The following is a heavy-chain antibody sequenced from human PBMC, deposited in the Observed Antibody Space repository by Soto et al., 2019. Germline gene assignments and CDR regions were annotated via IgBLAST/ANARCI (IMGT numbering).Heavy chain of an antibody. CDR1: SDSISSYY. CDR2: ISYSGST. J-gene: IGHJ4*02. CDR3: AGGTSWQLPVDY. V-gene: IGHV4-59*01. D-gene: IGHD6-13*01. Sequence: QVQLQESGPGLVKPSETLSLTCTVSSDSISSYYWSWIRQPPGKRLEWTGYISYSGSTDYNPSLKSRVTISGVTSKTQFSLQVSSVTAAETTVYYCAGGTSWQLPVDYWGQGTLVTVSS.